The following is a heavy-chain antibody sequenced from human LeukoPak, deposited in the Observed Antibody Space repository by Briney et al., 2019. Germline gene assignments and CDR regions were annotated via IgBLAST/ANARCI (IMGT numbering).Heavy chain of an antibody. CDR2: IYYSGST. CDR3: ARDDWESGSYLDY. Sequence: SETLSLTCTVSGGSISSYYWSWIRQPPGKVLEWIGYIYYSGSTNYNPSLKSRVTISVDTSKNQFSLKLSSVTAADTAVYYCARDDWESGSYLDYWGQGTLVTVSS. J-gene: IGHJ4*02. D-gene: IGHD1-26*01. V-gene: IGHV4-59*01. CDR1: GGSISSYY.